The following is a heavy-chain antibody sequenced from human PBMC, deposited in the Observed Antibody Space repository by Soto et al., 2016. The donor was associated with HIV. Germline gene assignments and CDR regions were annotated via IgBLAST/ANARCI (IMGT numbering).Heavy chain of an antibody. CDR1: GLKFNSYW. CDR3: VRGVRGEYNSAGLYNY. CDR2: ISGDGTSI. Sequence: DVELVESGGGIIPPGGSLKVSCKASGLKFNSYWMSWVRQVPGKGLVWVSHISGDGTSIDYADSVKGRFIISRDNAKKTVYLQMNSLTVEDTATYYCVRGVRGEYNSAGLYNYWGQGTLVTVSS. V-gene: IGHV3-74*01. D-gene: IGHD1-1*01. J-gene: IGHJ4*02.